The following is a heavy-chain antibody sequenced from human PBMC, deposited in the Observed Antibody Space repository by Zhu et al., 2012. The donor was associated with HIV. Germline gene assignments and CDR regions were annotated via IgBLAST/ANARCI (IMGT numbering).Heavy chain of an antibody. Sequence: EVRLLESGGDLVQPGGSLRLSCAANGFTFSAYSMSWVRQAPGKGLEWVSIISGSGGKTDYADSVEGRFTLSRDNSNNILYLQMNDLRAEDTALYYCAKALHLVVESALPRDAFDVWGQGTVVTVSS. V-gene: IGHV3-23*01. CDR3: AKALHLVVESALPRDAFDV. CDR2: ISGSGGKT. CDR1: GFTFSAYS. D-gene: IGHD2-21*02. J-gene: IGHJ3*01.